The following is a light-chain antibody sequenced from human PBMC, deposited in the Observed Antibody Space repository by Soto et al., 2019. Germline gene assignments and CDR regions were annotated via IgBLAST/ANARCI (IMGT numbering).Light chain of an antibody. CDR1: SSNIGTSS. V-gene: IGLV1-44*01. CDR2: TND. J-gene: IGLJ1*01. CDR3: AVWDDSLNGHV. Sequence: QSVLTQPPSASGTPGQTVTISCSGSSSNIGTSSVHWYKHLPGTAPKPLIYTNDQRPSGVPDRFSGSKSGTSASLAISGLQSEVEPDYYCAVWDDSLNGHVFGAGTKLTVL.